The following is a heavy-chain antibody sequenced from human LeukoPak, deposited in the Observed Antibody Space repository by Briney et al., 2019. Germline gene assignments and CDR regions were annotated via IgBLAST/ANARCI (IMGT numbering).Heavy chain of an antibody. CDR3: ATSCKKRWELLRHFDY. J-gene: IGHJ4*02. V-gene: IGHV1-24*01. CDR2: FDPEDGET. D-gene: IGHD1-26*01. Sequence: ASVKVSCKVSGYTLTELSMHWVRQAPGKGLEWMGGFDPEDGETIYAQKFQGRVTMTEDTSTDTAYMELSSLRSEDTAVYYCATSCKKRWELLRHFDYWGQGTLVTVSS. CDR1: GYTLTELS.